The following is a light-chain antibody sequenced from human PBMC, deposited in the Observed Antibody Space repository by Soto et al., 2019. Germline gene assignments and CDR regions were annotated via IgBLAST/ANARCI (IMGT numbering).Light chain of an antibody. CDR2: DAT. V-gene: IGLV2-14*01. Sequence: QSALTQPASVSGSPGQSITISCTGTSSDVGGYNSVSWYRQDPGKAPKLMIYDATNRPSGVSNRFSGSKSGNTASLTISGLQADDEADYYCCSLTTSHTYVFGSGTKLTVL. J-gene: IGLJ1*01. CDR1: SSDVGGYNS. CDR3: CSLTTSHTYV.